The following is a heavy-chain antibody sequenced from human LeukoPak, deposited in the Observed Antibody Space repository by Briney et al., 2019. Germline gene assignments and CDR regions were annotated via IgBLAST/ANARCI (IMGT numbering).Heavy chain of an antibody. D-gene: IGHD6-13*01. CDR3: AKDQPLHSSSLQRFDY. J-gene: IGHJ4*02. V-gene: IGHV3-23*01. CDR1: GFTFSSYA. Sequence: PGGSLRLSCAASGFTFSSYAMSWVRQAPGKGLEWVSAISDSDASTYSADSVKGRFAISRDNSKNTLYLQMNSLGAEDTAVYYCAKDQPLHSSSLQRFDYWGQGTLVTVSS. CDR2: ISDSDAST.